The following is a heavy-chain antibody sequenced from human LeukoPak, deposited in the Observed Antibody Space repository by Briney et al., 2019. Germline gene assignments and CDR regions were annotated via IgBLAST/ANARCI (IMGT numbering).Heavy chain of an antibody. CDR1: GASTSSGNW. J-gene: IGHJ4*02. CDR2: IHHSGTT. CDR3: ATRDESRTDVTPCDH. Sequence: SETLSLTCGVAGASTSSGNWWTWVRQPPGKGLEWIGEIHHSGTTNCNPSLMPRVTISVDKSRNQFSLDLTSVTGADTAVYYCATRDESRTDVTPCDHWGQGALVTVSS. V-gene: IGHV4-4*02. D-gene: IGHD5-24*01.